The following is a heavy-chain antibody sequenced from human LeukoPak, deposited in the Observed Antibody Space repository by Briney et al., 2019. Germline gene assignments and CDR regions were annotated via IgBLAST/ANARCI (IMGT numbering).Heavy chain of an antibody. CDR2: ISYDGSNK. Sequence: GRSLRLSCAASGFTFSSYGMHWVRQAPGKGLEWVAVISYDGSNKYYAGSVKGRFTISRDNSKNTLYLQMNSLRAEDTAVYYCAKEVVVVPAAKWAFDYWGQGTLVTVSS. CDR1: GFTFSSYG. CDR3: AKEVVVVPAAKWAFDY. D-gene: IGHD2-2*01. J-gene: IGHJ4*02. V-gene: IGHV3-30*18.